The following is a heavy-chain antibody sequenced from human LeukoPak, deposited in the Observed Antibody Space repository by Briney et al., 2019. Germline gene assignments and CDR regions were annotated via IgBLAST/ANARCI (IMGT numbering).Heavy chain of an antibody. J-gene: IGHJ4*02. V-gene: IGHV4-34*01. D-gene: IGHD2-15*01. Sequence: PSETLSLTCAVYGGSFSGYYWSWIRQPPGKGLEWIGEINHSGSTNYNPSLKSRVTMSVDTSKNQFSLKLSSVTAADTAVYYCARAGYCSGGSCCSFDYWGQGTLVTVSS. CDR2: INHSGST. CDR3: ARAGYCSGGSCCSFDY. CDR1: GGSFSGYY.